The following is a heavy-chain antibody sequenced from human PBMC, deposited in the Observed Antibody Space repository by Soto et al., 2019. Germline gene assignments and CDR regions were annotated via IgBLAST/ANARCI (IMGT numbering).Heavy chain of an antibody. Sequence: SETLSLTCAVYGGSFSGYYWSWIRQPPGKGLEWIGEINHSGSTNYNPSLKSRVTISVDTSKNQFSLKLSSVTAADTAVYYCARGAGTTVTTDYSLSYYYDMDVWGQGTTVTVSS. J-gene: IGHJ6*02. CDR2: INHSGST. V-gene: IGHV4-34*01. D-gene: IGHD4-17*01. CDR3: ARGAGTTVTTDYSLSYYYDMDV. CDR1: GGSFSGYY.